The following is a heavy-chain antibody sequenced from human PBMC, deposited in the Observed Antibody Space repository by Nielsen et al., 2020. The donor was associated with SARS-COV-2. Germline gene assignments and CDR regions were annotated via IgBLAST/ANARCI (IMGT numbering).Heavy chain of an antibody. D-gene: IGHD3-3*01. CDR1: GYTFTSYA. CDR3: CITIFGVPGAFDI. J-gene: IGHJ3*02. V-gene: IGHV7-4-1*02. Sequence: APVKVSCKASGYTFTSYAMNWVRQAPGQGLEWMGWINTNTGNPTYAQGFTGRFVFSLDTSVSTAYLQISSLKAEDTAVYYCCITIFGVPGAFDIWGQGTMVTVSS. CDR2: INTNTGNP.